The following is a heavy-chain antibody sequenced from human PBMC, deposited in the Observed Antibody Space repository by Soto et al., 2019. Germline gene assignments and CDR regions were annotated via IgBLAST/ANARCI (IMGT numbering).Heavy chain of an antibody. J-gene: IGHJ4*02. CDR2: IYYSGST. D-gene: IGHD6-13*01. CDR3: ARAAAAGIGHYFDY. Sequence: SETLSLTCTVSGGSISSYYWSWIRQPPGKGLEWIGYIYYSGSTNYNPSLKSRVTISVDTSKNQFSLKLSSVAAADTAVYYCARAAAAGIGHYFDYWGQGTLVTVYS. CDR1: GGSISSYY. V-gene: IGHV4-59*01.